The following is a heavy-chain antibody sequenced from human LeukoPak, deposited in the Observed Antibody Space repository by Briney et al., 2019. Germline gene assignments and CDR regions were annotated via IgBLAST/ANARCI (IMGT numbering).Heavy chain of an antibody. J-gene: IGHJ3*02. CDR3: ASAGYCSSTSCSPGAFDI. CDR2: IYHDGTKN. V-gene: IGHV3-30*04. Sequence: PGGSLRLSCAASGFPFSSFAMHWVRQAPGRGVEWVSFIYHDGTKNYYLQSVRGRFTISRDNSKSTLYLQMNSLRAEDTAVYYCASAGYCSSTSCSPGAFDIWGQGTMVTVSS. CDR1: GFPFSSFA. D-gene: IGHD2-2*01.